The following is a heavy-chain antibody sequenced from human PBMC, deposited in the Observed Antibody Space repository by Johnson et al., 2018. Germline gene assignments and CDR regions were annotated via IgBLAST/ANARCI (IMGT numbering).Heavy chain of an antibody. Sequence: VQLVQSGGGLVRXGESLRLSCAASGFSFSIYAMSWIRQAPGKGLEWVSAVSGSGSTTHYTDSLKGRFTVSRDNSKNTLYLQWNSLRADDTAVYYCAKDEQYLVQYFQDWGQGTLVTVSS. CDR3: AKDEQYLVQYFQD. CDR1: GFSFSIYA. D-gene: IGHD6-13*01. J-gene: IGHJ1*01. CDR2: VSGSGSTT. V-gene: IGHV3-23*04.